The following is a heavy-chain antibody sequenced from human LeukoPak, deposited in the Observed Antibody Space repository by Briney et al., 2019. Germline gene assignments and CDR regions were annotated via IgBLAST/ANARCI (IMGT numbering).Heavy chain of an antibody. CDR2: INPNSGGK. J-gene: IGHJ4*02. CDR3: ARGPRYCSSTSCSEFDY. CDR1: GYTFTGYY. Sequence: GASVKVSCKASGYTFTGYYMHWVRQAPGQGLEWMGWINPNSGGKNYAQKFQGRVTMTRDTSISTAYMELSRLRSDDTAVYYCARGPRYCSSTSCSEFDYWGQGTLVTVSS. D-gene: IGHD2-2*01. V-gene: IGHV1-2*02.